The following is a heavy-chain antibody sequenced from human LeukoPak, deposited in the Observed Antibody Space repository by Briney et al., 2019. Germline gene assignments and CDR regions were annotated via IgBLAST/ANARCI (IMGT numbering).Heavy chain of an antibody. CDR1: GFTFDDYA. Sequence: PGRSLRLSRAASGFTFDDYAMHWVRQTPGKGLEWVSGISWNSGSIGYADSVKGRFTISRDNAKNSLYLQMNSLRAEDMALYYCAKGYCTSTSCYFDYWGQGTLVTVSS. D-gene: IGHD2-2*01. CDR3: AKGYCTSTSCYFDY. CDR2: ISWNSGSI. J-gene: IGHJ4*02. V-gene: IGHV3-9*03.